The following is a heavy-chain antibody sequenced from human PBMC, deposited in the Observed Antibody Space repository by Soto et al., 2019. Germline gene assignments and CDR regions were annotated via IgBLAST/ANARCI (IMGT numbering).Heavy chain of an antibody. CDR1: GGSISSGGYY. J-gene: IGHJ4*02. CDR2: IYYSGST. Sequence: SETLSLTCTVSGGSISSGGYYWSWIRQHPGKGLEWIGYIYYSGSTYYNPSLKSRVTISVDTSKNQFSLKLSSVTAADTAVYYCARRYCSGGSCYYDYWGQGTLVTVSS. V-gene: IGHV4-31*03. CDR3: ARRYCSGGSCYYDY. D-gene: IGHD2-15*01.